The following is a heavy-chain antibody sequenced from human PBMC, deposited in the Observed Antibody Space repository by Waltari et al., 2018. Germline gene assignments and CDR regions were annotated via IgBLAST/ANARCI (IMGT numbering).Heavy chain of an antibody. CDR3: AKDLRTSAPRGMDV. D-gene: IGHD2-2*01. CDR1: GFTFSSYS. Sequence: EVQLLESGGGLVQPGGSLRLSCAASGFTFSSYSMSWVRQAPGKGLELFSAMSASGGSTCCADSVQGRYTVSRDNSKNSLYLQMNSLRAEDTAVYYCAKDLRTSAPRGMDVWGQGTTVTVSS. J-gene: IGHJ6*02. V-gene: IGHV3-23*01. CDR2: MSASGGST.